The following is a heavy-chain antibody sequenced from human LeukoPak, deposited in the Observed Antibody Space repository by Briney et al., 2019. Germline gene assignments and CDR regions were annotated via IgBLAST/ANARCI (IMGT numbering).Heavy chain of an antibody. D-gene: IGHD3-22*01. J-gene: IGHJ5*02. CDR2: MNPNSGNT. V-gene: IGHV1-8*01. CDR3: ARGALSYDSSGYYLLNRWFDP. CDR1: GYTFTSYD. Sequence: ASVKVSCKASGYTFTSYDINWVRQATGQGLEWMGWMNPNSGNTGYAQKFQGRVTMTRNTSISTAYMELSSLRSEDTAVYYCARGALSYDSSGYYLLNRWFDPWGQGTLVTVSS.